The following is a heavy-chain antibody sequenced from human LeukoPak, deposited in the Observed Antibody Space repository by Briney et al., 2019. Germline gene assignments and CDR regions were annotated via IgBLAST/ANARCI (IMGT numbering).Heavy chain of an antibody. Sequence: SVKVSCKASGGTFSSYAISWVRQAPGQGLEWMGGIIPIFGTANYAQKFQGRVTITADESTSTAYMGLSSLRSEDTAVYYCARGGYYDSSGYYYAYYFDYWGQGTLVTVSS. J-gene: IGHJ4*02. CDR2: IIPIFGTA. D-gene: IGHD3-22*01. V-gene: IGHV1-69*13. CDR1: GGTFSSYA. CDR3: ARGGYYDSSGYYYAYYFDY.